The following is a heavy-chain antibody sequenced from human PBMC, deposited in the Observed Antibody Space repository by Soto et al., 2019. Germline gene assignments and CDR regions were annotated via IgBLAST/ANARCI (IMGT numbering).Heavy chain of an antibody. V-gene: IGHV3-21*01. CDR3: ARGFEYSSSVYYYGMDV. J-gene: IGHJ6*02. CDR1: GFTFSSYS. D-gene: IGHD6-6*01. Sequence: GGSLRLSCAASGFTFSSYSMNWVRQAPGKGLEWVSSISSSSSYIYYADSVKGRFTISRDNAKNSLYLQMNSLRAEDTAVYYCARGFEYSSSVYYYGMDVWGQGTTVTVSS. CDR2: ISSSSSYI.